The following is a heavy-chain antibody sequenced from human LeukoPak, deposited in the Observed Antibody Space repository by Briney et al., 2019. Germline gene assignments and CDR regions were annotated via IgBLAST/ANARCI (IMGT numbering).Heavy chain of an antibody. CDR3: ARAEWSNWYFDL. D-gene: IGHD3-3*01. CDR2: IKQDGSEK. CDR1: GFTFISYS. J-gene: IGHJ2*01. Sequence: GGSLRLSCAASGFTFISYSMNWVRQAPGKGLEWVANIKQDGSEKYYVDSVKGRFTLSRDSAKNSLYLQMNSLRAEDTAVYYCARAEWSNWYFDLWGRGTLVTVSS. V-gene: IGHV3-7*03.